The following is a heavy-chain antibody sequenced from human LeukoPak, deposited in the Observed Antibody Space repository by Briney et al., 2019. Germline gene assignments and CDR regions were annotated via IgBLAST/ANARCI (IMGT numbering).Heavy chain of an antibody. Sequence: PSETLSLTCTVSGGSISSYYWSWIRQPPGKGLEWIGYIYYSGSTNYNPSLKSRVTISVDTSKNQFSLELSSVTAADTAVYYCARHKSLAYCGGDCPDAFDIWGQGTMVTVSS. D-gene: IGHD2-21*02. CDR3: ARHKSLAYCGGDCPDAFDI. CDR1: GGSISSYY. CDR2: IYYSGST. J-gene: IGHJ3*02. V-gene: IGHV4-59*08.